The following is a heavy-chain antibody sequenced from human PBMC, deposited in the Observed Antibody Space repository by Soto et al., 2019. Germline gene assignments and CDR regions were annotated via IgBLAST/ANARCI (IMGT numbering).Heavy chain of an antibody. Sequence: QLVESGGGLFQAGGSTRLSCLASGFTVSRYDMAWVRKAPVKGLEWASIIQTGGATYYTDSAQGRLTISRDNSRNTVYLQMISLRFADTGVYSCVRVFYDSGVVACWGQG. V-gene: IGHV3-53*01. CDR3: VRVFYDSGVVAC. D-gene: IGHD5-12*01. J-gene: IGHJ4*02. CDR2: IQTGGAT. CDR1: GFTVSRYD.